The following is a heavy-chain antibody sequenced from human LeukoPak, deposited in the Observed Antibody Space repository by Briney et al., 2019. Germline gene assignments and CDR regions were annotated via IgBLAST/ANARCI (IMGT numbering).Heavy chain of an antibody. Sequence: GGPLRLSCAASGFTFSSYAMSWVRQAPGKGLEWGSAISGSGGSTYYADSVKGRFTISRDNSKNTLYLQMNSLRAEDTAVYYCAKAYCTNGVCPPGYFDYWGQGTLVTVSS. V-gene: IGHV3-23*01. CDR1: GFTFSSYA. D-gene: IGHD2-8*01. CDR2: ISGSGGST. CDR3: AKAYCTNGVCPPGYFDY. J-gene: IGHJ4*02.